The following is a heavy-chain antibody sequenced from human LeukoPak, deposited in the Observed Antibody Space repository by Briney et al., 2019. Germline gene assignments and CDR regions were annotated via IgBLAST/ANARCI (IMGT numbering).Heavy chain of an antibody. CDR2: IRSKTYGGTT. Sequence: PGGSLRLSCTASGFTFGDYGMNWVRQAPGKGLEWVGFIRSKTYGGTTEYAASVKGRFTISRDDSKSIAYLQLNSLKSEDTAVYYCTRERQTDHWGQGTLVTVSS. CDR3: TRERQTDH. J-gene: IGHJ5*02. CDR1: GFTFGDYG. V-gene: IGHV3-49*04.